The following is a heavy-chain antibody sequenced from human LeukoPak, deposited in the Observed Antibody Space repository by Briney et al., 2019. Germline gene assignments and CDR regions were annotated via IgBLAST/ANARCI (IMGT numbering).Heavy chain of an antibody. CDR2: INPSGGST. CDR1: GYTFTSYY. D-gene: IGHD3-22*01. V-gene: IGHV1-46*01. Sequence: GASVTVSFKASGYTFTSYYMHWVRQAPGQGLEWMGIINPSGGSTSYAQKFQGRVTMTRDTSTSTVYMELSSLRSEDTAVYYCARDSDSSGYYYHVDYWGQGTLVSVSS. CDR3: ARDSDSSGYYYHVDY. J-gene: IGHJ4*02.